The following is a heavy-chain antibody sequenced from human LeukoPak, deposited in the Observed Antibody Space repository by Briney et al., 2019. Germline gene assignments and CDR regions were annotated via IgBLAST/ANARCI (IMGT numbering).Heavy chain of an antibody. D-gene: IGHD6-19*01. Sequence: GSLRLSCAASGFTFSSYSIDWVRQAAGKGLEWVSYISSSSSNIYHADSVKGRFTISRDNAKNSLHLQMNSLRAEDTAVYYCARVGRSGWTVDYWGQGTLVTVSS. V-gene: IGHV3-48*04. CDR1: GFTFSSYS. J-gene: IGHJ4*02. CDR3: ARVGRSGWTVDY. CDR2: ISSSSSNI.